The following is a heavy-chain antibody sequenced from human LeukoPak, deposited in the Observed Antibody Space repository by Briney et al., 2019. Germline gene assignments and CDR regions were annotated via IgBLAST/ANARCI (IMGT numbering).Heavy chain of an antibody. D-gene: IGHD5-24*01. CDR3: ARERDGRFFDY. Sequence: GGSLRLSCAVSGLIFRSYWMSWVRQAPGMGLEWVANINQDGSEKYFVDSVKGRFTISRDNAKNSLHLQVNTLRAEDTAVYYCARERDGRFFDYWGQGTLVTVSS. CDR2: INQDGSEK. CDR1: GLIFRSYW. V-gene: IGHV3-7*01. J-gene: IGHJ4*02.